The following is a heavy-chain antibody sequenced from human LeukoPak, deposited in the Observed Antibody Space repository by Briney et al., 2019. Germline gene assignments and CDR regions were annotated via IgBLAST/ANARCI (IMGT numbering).Heavy chain of an antibody. CDR3: ASWAEYSSSGGYFDY. Sequence: PSETLSLTCTVSGYFISSGYYWGWIRQPPGRGLEWIGRIYTSGSTNYNPSLKSRVTMSVDTSKNQFSLKLSSVTAADTAVYYCASWAEYSSSGGYFDYWGQGTLVTVSS. J-gene: IGHJ4*02. D-gene: IGHD6-6*01. CDR1: GYFISSGYY. V-gene: IGHV4-38-2*02. CDR2: IYTSGST.